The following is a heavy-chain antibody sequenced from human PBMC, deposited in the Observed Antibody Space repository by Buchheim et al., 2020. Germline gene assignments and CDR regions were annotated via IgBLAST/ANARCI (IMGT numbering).Heavy chain of an antibody. D-gene: IGHD3-22*01. J-gene: IGHJ4*02. CDR2: ISGSGGIT. CDR3: AKFYDSSGYYCIDY. CDR1: GLTFSSYA. Sequence: EVQLLESGGGLVQPGGSLRLSCAASGLTFSSYAMSWVRQAPGKGLEWVSAISGSGGITNYADSVKGRSPTSRDNSKNTLYWQMNSLRAENTALYYCAKFYDSSGYYCIDYWGQGTL. V-gene: IGHV3-23*01.